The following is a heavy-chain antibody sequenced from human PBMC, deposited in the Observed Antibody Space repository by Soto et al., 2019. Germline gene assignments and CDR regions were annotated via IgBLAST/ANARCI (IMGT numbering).Heavy chain of an antibody. D-gene: IGHD3-3*01. CDR2: IYYSGST. J-gene: IGHJ6*03. Sequence: SETLSLTCTVSGGSISSYYWSWIRQPPGKGLEWIGYIYYSGSTNYNPSLKSRVTISVDTSKNQFSLKLSSVTAADTAVYYCARQNYDFWSGSYYMDVWGKGTTVTVSS. CDR3: ARQNYDFWSGSYYMDV. CDR1: GGSISSYY. V-gene: IGHV4-59*08.